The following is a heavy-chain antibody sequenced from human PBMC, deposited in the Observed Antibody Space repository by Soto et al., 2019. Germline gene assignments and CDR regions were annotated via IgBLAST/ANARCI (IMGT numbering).Heavy chain of an antibody. V-gene: IGHV3-48*02. CDR3: TRESTSTLGIVGAIYGDH. CDR2: ISSSSSTV. J-gene: IGHJ4*02. CDR1: GFSFSTYS. D-gene: IGHD1-26*01. Sequence: PGGSLRLSCAASGFSFSTYSMNWVRQAPGKGLEWVSYISSSSSTVYYADSVKGRFTISRDNAKNSLYLQMNSLRDEDTAVYYCTRESTSTLGIVGAIYGDHWGQGTLVTSPQ.